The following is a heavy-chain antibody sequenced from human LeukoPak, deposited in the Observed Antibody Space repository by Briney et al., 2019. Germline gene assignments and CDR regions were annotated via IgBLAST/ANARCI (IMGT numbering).Heavy chain of an antibody. D-gene: IGHD1-26*01. J-gene: IGHJ5*02. V-gene: IGHV1-2*02. CDR3: ARASMVEGATPGGFNWFDP. Sequence: ASVKVSCKASGYTFTAYYIHWVRQAPGQGLEWMGWINPDSGVTKYAQKFQGRVTMTRDTSISTASMDLSRLTSDDTTAVYYCARASMVEGATPGGFNWFDPWGQGTLVTVSS. CDR1: GYTFTAYY. CDR2: INPDSGVT.